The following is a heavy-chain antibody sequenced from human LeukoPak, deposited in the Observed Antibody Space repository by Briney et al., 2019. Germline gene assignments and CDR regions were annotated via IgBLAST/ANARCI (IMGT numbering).Heavy chain of an antibody. Sequence: GGSLRLSCAASGFTFSSYAMSWARQAPGKGLEWVSAISGSGGSTYYADSVKGRFTISRDNSKNTLYLQMNSLRAEDTAVYYCAKGVVPAAMGTGDAFDIWGQGTMVTVSS. CDR2: ISGSGGST. J-gene: IGHJ3*02. D-gene: IGHD2-2*01. CDR3: AKGVVPAAMGTGDAFDI. CDR1: GFTFSSYA. V-gene: IGHV3-23*01.